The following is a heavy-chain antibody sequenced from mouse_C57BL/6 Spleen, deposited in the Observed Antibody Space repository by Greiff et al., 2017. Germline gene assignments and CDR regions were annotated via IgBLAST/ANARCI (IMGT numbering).Heavy chain of an antibody. CDR3: ARGGYWYFDV. J-gene: IGHJ1*03. V-gene: IGHV1-4*01. Sequence: QVQLQQSGAELARPGASVKMSCKASGYTFTSYTMHWVKQRPGQGLEWIGYINPSSGYTKYNQKFKDKATLTADQSSSTAYMQLSSLTSEDSAVYYCARGGYWYFDVWGTGTTVTVSS. CDR1: GYTFTSYT. CDR2: INPSSGYT.